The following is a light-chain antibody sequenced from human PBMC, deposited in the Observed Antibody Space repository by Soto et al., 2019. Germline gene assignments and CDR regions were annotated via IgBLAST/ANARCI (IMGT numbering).Light chain of an antibody. CDR1: TSDVGTYNS. CDR2: DVT. V-gene: IGLV2-14*03. CDR3: SSDTSSNTRV. Sequence: QSVLTQPASVSGSPGQSITISCAGTTSDVGTYNSVSWYQQHPGKAPKLIIYDVTNRPSGVSNRFSGSKSGNAASLTISGLQAEDEADYYCSSDTSSNTRVFGGGTKLTVL. J-gene: IGLJ3*02.